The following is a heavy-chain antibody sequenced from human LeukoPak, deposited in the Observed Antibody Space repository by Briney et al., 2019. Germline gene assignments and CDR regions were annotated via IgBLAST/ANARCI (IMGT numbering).Heavy chain of an antibody. CDR1: GYTFTSYG. Sequence: GASVKVSCKASGYTFTSYGISWVRQAPGQGLEWMGWISAYNGNTNYAQKLQGRVTMTTDTSTSTAYMELRSLRSDDTAVYYCARDRRGTMVRGVLDYWGQGTLVTVSS. CDR3: ARDRRGTMVRGVLDY. D-gene: IGHD3-10*01. CDR2: ISAYNGNT. J-gene: IGHJ4*02. V-gene: IGHV1-18*01.